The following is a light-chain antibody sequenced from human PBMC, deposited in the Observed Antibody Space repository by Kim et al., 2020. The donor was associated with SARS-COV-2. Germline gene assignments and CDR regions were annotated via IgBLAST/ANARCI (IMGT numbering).Light chain of an antibody. CDR1: SSNIGANA. Sequence: QSVLTQPPSASGTPGQRVTISCSGSSSNIGANAVNWYQQFPGTAPKLLISNNNRGPSGVPDRFSVSESGTSASLAISGLQPEDEADYYCAAWDDSLNGWVFGGGTQLTVL. CDR3: AAWDDSLNGWV. V-gene: IGLV1-44*01. J-gene: IGLJ3*02. CDR2: NNN.